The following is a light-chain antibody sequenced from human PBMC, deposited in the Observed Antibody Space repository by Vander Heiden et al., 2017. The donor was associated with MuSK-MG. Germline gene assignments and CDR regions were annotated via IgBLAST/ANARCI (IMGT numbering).Light chain of an antibody. V-gene: IGLV1-47*03. CDR2: RNN. J-gene: IGLJ3*02. CDR1: SSNIGSNY. CDR3: AAWDDSLSGSWV. Sequence: QSVLTQPPSASGTPGQRVTISCSGSSSNIGSNYVYWYQQLPGTAPKLLIYRNNQRPSRVPDRFSGSKSGTSASLAISGLWSEDEADYYCAAWDDSLSGSWVFGGGTKLTVL.